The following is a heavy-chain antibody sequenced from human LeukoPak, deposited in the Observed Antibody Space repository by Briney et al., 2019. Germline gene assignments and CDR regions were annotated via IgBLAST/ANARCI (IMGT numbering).Heavy chain of an antibody. Sequence: QSGGSLRLSCAASGFTFSSYATHWVRQAPGKGLEYVSAFSSNGGSTYYANSVKGRFTISRDNSKNTLYLQMGSLRAEDMAVYYCARGPTMVRGVMIPSDYWGQGTLVTVSS. D-gene: IGHD3-10*01. CDR1: GFTFSSYA. CDR2: FSSNGGST. J-gene: IGHJ4*02. V-gene: IGHV3-64*01. CDR3: ARGPTMVRGVMIPSDY.